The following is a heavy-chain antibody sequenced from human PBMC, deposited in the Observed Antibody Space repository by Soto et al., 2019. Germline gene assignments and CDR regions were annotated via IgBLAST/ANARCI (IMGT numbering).Heavy chain of an antibody. V-gene: IGHV4-39*01. J-gene: IGHJ4*02. D-gene: IGHD2-8*01. CDR3: ARGYCTNGVCYFDY. CDR2: IYYSGST. Sequence: ETLSLTCTVSGGSISSSSYYWGWIRQPPGKGLEWIGSIYYSGSTYYNPSLKSRVTISVDTSKNQFSLKLSSVTAADTAVYYCARGYCTNGVCYFDYWGQGTLVTVSS. CDR1: GGSISSSSYY.